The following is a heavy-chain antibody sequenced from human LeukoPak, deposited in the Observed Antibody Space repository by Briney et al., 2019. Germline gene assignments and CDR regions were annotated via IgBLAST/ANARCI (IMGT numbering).Heavy chain of an antibody. CDR3: ARDRAWNYFDY. V-gene: IGHV3-21*01. Sequence: GGSLRLSCAASGFTFSTYSMNWVRQAPGKGLEWVSSISSGSSFIYYADSVKGRFTISRDNAQNSLYLQMNGLGAEDTAVYYCARDRAWNYFDYWGQGTLVTVSS. D-gene: IGHD3-3*01. CDR2: ISSGSSFI. CDR1: GFTFSTYS. J-gene: IGHJ4*02.